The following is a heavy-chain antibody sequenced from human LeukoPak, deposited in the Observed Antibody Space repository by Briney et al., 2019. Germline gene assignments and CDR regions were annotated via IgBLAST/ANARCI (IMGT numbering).Heavy chain of an antibody. CDR2: IKEDGSQK. CDR1: GFTFSSYW. CDR3: ARAGSHWHYVY. J-gene: IGHJ4*02. D-gene: IGHD3-10*01. V-gene: IGHV3-7*01. Sequence: GGSLRVSCAASGFTFSSYWMTWVRQAPGKGLEWVANIKEDGSQKYYVDSVKGRFTISRDNAKNSLYLQMNNLRVEDTAVYYCARAGSHWHYVYWGQGTVVTVSS.